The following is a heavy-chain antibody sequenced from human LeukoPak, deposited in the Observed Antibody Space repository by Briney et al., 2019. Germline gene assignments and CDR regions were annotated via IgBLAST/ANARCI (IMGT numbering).Heavy chain of an antibody. V-gene: IGHV3-7*01. CDR3: ARDPPSDSNWYPDY. D-gene: IGHD6-13*01. CDR2: INQDGSHK. J-gene: IGHJ4*02. Sequence: GGSLRLSCAASGFMFSTYWMSWVRQAPGKGLEWVANINQDGSHKNYVEPVKGRFTVSRDNAKNLLYLQMNGLSAEDTATYYCARDPPSDSNWYPDYWGQGILVAVSS. CDR1: GFMFSTYW.